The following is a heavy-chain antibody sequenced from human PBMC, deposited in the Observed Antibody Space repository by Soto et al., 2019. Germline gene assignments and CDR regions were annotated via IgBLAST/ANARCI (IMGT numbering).Heavy chain of an antibody. J-gene: IGHJ6*02. D-gene: IGHD6-6*01. CDR3: ARDRLYRSSSGPYGMDV. CDR2: ISAYNGNT. CDR1: GYTFTSYG. V-gene: IGHV1-18*01. Sequence: SSVKVSCKASGYTFTSYGISWVRQAPGQGLEWMRWISAYNGNTNYAQKLQGRVTMTTDTSTSTAYMELRSLRSDDTAVYYCARDRLYRSSSGPYGMDVWGQGTTVTASS.